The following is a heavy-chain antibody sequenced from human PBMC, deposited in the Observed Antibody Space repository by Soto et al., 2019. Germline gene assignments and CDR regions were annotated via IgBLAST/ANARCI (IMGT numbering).Heavy chain of an antibody. Sequence: EVQLVESGGGLVQPGRSLRLSCAASGFTFDDFAMHWVRQPPGKGLEWVSGISWNSASIVYADSVKGRFTISRDNAKNSLYLHLDSLGVEDTAVYYCAKGPGLVASSGSPDSWGQGTLVSVSS. J-gene: IGHJ4*02. CDR3: AKGPGLVASSGSPDS. D-gene: IGHD2-8*02. CDR2: ISWNSASI. V-gene: IGHV3-9*01. CDR1: GFTFDDFA.